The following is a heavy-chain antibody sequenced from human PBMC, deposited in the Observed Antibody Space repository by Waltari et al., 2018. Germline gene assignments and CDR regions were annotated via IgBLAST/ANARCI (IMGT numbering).Heavy chain of an antibody. Sequence: QLQLQESGPGLVKPSETLSLTCTVSGGSISRSSYYWGWIRQPPGKGLEWIGSIYYSGSTYYNPSLKSRVTISVDTSKNQFSLKLSSVTAADTAVYYCATPKGVAVAEYFQHWGQGTLVTVSS. J-gene: IGHJ1*01. CDR2: IYYSGST. V-gene: IGHV4-39*01. CDR3: ATPKGVAVAEYFQH. CDR1: GGSISRSSYY. D-gene: IGHD6-19*01.